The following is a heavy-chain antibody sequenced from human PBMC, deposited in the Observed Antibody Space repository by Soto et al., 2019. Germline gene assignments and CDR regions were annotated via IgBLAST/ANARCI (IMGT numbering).Heavy chain of an antibody. J-gene: IGHJ3*02. CDR3: ARDRYSSSWGPYDAFDI. V-gene: IGHV1-18*01. CDR2: ISAYNGNT. D-gene: IGHD6-13*01. Sequence: ASVKVSCKASGYTFTSYGISWVRQAPGQGLEWMGWISAYNGNTNYAQKLQGRVTMTTDTSTSTAYMELRSLRSDDTAVYYCARDRYSSSWGPYDAFDIWGQGTMVTVSS. CDR1: GYTFTSYG.